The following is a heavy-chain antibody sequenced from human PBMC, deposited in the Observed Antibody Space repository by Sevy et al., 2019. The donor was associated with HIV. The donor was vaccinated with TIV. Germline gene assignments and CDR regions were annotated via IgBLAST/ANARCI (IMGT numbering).Heavy chain of an antibody. Sequence: SETLSLTCTISGGSISSYYWSWIRQPAGKGLEWIGRLYSSVITEYNPSLKSRVTMSLDTSKKQFSLKLRSVTAADTGVYYRARSFPFGYWGQGTLGPGSS. V-gene: IGHV4-4*07. CDR3: ARSFPFGY. CDR2: LYSSVIT. CDR1: GGSISSYY. J-gene: IGHJ4*01.